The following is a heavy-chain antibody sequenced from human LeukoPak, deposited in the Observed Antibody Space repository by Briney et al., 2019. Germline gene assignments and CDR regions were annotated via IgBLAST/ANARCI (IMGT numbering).Heavy chain of an antibody. V-gene: IGHV3-21*01. CDR3: ARGRDGYNYYFDY. J-gene: IGHJ4*02. CDR2: ISSSSSYI. D-gene: IGHD5-24*01. Sequence: GRSLRLSCAASGFTFSSYSMNWVRQAPGKGLEWVSSISSSSSYIYYADSVKGRFTISRDNAKNSLYLQMNRLRAEDTAVYYCARGRDGYNYYFDYWGQGTLVTVSS. CDR1: GFTFSSYS.